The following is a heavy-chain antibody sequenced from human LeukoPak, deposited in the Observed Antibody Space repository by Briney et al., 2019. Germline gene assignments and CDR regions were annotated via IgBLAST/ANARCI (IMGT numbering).Heavy chain of an antibody. J-gene: IGHJ5*02. V-gene: IGHV4-59*01. CDR1: GGSISSYY. Sequence: SETLSLTCTVSGGSISSYYWSWIRQPPGKGLEWIGYIYYSGSTNYNPSLKSRVTISVDTSKNQFSLKLSSVTAADTAVYYCAREKYYDSSGYLSYNWFDPWGQGTLVTVSS. CDR3: AREKYYDSSGYLSYNWFDP. CDR2: IYYSGST. D-gene: IGHD3-22*01.